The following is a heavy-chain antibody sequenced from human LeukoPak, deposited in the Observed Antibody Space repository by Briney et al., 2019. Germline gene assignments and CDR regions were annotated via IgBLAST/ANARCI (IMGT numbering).Heavy chain of an antibody. CDR3: ARARTIEVAGDYFEY. CDR1: GGSISSGGYS. V-gene: IGHV4-30-4*07. Sequence: PSETLSLTCAVSGGSISSGGYSWSWIRQPPGKGLEWIAYIYYSESTYYNPSLKSRATISVDTSKNQFSLKLSSVTAADTAVYYCARARTIEVAGDYFEYWGQGTLVTVSS. CDR2: IYYSEST. D-gene: IGHD6-19*01. J-gene: IGHJ4*02.